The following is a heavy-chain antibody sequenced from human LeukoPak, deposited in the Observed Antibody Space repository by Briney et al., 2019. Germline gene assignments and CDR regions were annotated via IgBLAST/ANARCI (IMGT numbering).Heavy chain of an antibody. D-gene: IGHD6-13*01. CDR1: GYTFISYG. J-gene: IGHJ4*02. CDR3: ARDLRGPRGVSIAAASEPQKLFDY. CDR2: ISAYNGNT. Sequence: GASVKVSCKASGYTFISYGISWVRQAPGQGLEWMGWISAYNGNTNYAQKLQGRVTMTTDTSTSTAYMELRSLRSDDTAVYYCARDLRGPRGVSIAAASEPQKLFDYWGQGTLVTVSS. V-gene: IGHV1-18*01.